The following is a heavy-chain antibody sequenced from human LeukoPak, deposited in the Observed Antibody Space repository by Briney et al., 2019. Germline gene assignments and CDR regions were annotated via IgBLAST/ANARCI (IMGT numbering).Heavy chain of an antibody. V-gene: IGHV4-30-4*08. CDR2: IYFNGDT. Sequence: PSETLSLTCIVSGGSIYSGDYYWSWIRQPPGKGRGWIGYIYFNGDTYYSPSLKRRVSISVDTSKNQFSLKLGSVTAADTAVYYCARAGVVPAAINRAFDIWGQGSVVTVS. J-gene: IGHJ3*02. CDR1: GGSIYSGDYY. CDR3: ARAGVVPAAINRAFDI. D-gene: IGHD2-2*02.